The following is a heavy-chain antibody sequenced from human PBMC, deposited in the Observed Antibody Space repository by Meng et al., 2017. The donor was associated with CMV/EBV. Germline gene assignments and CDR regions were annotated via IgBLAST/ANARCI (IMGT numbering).Heavy chain of an antibody. D-gene: IGHD3-3*01. J-gene: IGHJ6*02. Sequence: GESLKISCSASRFTFSTYWMSWVRQAPGKGLEWVANIKQDGSEKYYVDSVKGRFTISRENAKNSLYLQMNSLRAEDTAVYYCARDLESLYYYYGMDVWGQGTTVTVSS. V-gene: IGHV3-7*01. CDR3: ARDLESLYYYYGMDV. CDR2: IKQDGSEK. CDR1: RFTFSTYW.